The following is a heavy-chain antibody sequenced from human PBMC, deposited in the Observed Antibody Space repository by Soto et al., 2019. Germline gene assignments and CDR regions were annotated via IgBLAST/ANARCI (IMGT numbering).Heavy chain of an antibody. J-gene: IGHJ4*02. CDR3: ARVYDSSGYEY. Sequence: SGPTLVNPTETLTLTCTVSGFSLGNPRMGVSWIRQPPGKALEWLAHIFSNDDKSYRTSLKSRVTISKDTSKSQVVLTMTNMDPVDTGTYYCARVYDSSGYEYWGQGTLVTVSS. V-gene: IGHV2-26*01. CDR1: GFSLGNPRMG. D-gene: IGHD3-22*01. CDR2: IFSNDDK.